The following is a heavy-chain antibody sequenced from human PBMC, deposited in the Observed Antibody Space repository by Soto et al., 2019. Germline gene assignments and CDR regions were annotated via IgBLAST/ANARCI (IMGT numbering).Heavy chain of an antibody. CDR3: ARDLDIVFVDY. CDR1: GFTFSSYG. V-gene: IGHV3-33*01. D-gene: IGHD2-15*01. Sequence: QVQLVESGGGVVQPGRSLRLSCAASGFTFSSYGMHWVRQAPGKGLEWVAVIWYDGSNKYYADSVKGRFTISRDNSKNTLYLQMNSLRAEDTAVYYCARDLDIVFVDYWGQGTLVTVSS. J-gene: IGHJ4*02. CDR2: IWYDGSNK.